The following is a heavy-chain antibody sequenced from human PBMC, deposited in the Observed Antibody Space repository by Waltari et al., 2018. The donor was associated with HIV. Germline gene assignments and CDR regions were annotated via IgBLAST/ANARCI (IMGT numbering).Heavy chain of an antibody. CDR3: ARGVYYDILTGPIMGYFDY. V-gene: IGHV1-69*01. CDR1: GGTFNTYA. CDR2: IIPIFNTR. J-gene: IGHJ4*02. Sequence: QVQLVQSGAEVKKPGSSVKVSCKASGGTFNTYAFIWVRQAPGQGLAWMGGIIPIFNTRNYAQKFQGRVTITADESTSTAYMELSSLRSEDTAVYYCARGVYYDILTGPIMGYFDYWGQGTLVTVSS. D-gene: IGHD3-9*01.